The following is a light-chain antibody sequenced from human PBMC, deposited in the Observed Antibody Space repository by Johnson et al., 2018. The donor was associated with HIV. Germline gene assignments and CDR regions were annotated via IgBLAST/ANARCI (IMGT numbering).Light chain of an antibody. Sequence: HSVLTQPPSVSAATGQKVTISCSGSSSNIGNNYVSWYRQLPGTAPKVLIYEDNKRPSGIPDRFSGSKSGTSAALDIAGLQTGDEADYYCGTWDSSLTVGVFGSGTKVTVL. CDR3: GTWDSSLTVGV. J-gene: IGLJ1*01. V-gene: IGLV1-51*02. CDR2: EDN. CDR1: SSNIGNNY.